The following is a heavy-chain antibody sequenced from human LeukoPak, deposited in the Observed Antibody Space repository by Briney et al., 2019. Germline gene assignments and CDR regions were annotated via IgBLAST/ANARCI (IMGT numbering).Heavy chain of an antibody. CDR3: ARGGTPSPINLYSNYSVLCYFDY. Sequence: GGSLRLSCAASGFTFSSYAMHWVRQAPGKGLEWVAVISYDGSNKYYADSVKGRFTISRDSSKNTLYLQMNSLRAEDTAVYYCARGGTPSPINLYSNYSVLCYFDYWGQGTLVTVSS. CDR1: GFTFSSYA. V-gene: IGHV3-30-3*01. CDR2: ISYDGSNK. J-gene: IGHJ4*02. D-gene: IGHD4-11*01.